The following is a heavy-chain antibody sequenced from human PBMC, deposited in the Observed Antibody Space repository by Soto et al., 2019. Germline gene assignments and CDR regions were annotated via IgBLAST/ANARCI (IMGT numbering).Heavy chain of an antibody. D-gene: IGHD5-12*01. CDR3: ASVRGGYAEGYYGMDV. J-gene: IGHJ6*01. Sequence: QVQLVQSGAEVKKPGASVKVSCKASGYTFTGYYMHWVRQAPGQGLEWMGWINPNSGGTNYAQKFQGRVNMTRDTCISTAYREVSRLRSDGTAVYYCASVRGGYAEGYYGMDVWGQGTTVTGSS. CDR2: INPNSGGT. V-gene: IGHV1-2*02. CDR1: GYTFTGYY.